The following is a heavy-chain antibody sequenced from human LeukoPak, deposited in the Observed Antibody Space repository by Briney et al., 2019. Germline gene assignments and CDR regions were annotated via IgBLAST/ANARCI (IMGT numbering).Heavy chain of an antibody. CDR3: RGCSSTSCYDY. V-gene: IGHV3-11*01. CDR2: ISGSGTTI. CDR1: GFTFSDYY. J-gene: IGHJ4*02. Sequence: GGSLGLSCGASGFTFSDYYMSWMRQAPGKGLEGLSYISGSGTTIYYADSVKGRFTISRDNAKNSLYLQMNSLRAEDTAVYYCRGCSSTSCYDYWGQGTLVTVSS. D-gene: IGHD2-2*01.